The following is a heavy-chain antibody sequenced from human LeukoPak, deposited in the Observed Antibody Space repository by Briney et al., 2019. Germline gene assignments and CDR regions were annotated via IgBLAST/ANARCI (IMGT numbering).Heavy chain of an antibody. J-gene: IGHJ4*02. Sequence: SETLSLTCTVSGGSISSSSYYWGWIRQPPGKGLEWIGYIYYSGSTNYNPSLKSRVTISVDTSKNQFSLKLSSVTAADTAVYYCARVKDSSGWYGPDYWGQGTLVTVSS. CDR3: ARVKDSSGWYGPDY. CDR1: GGSISSSSYY. V-gene: IGHV4-61*05. D-gene: IGHD6-19*01. CDR2: IYYSGST.